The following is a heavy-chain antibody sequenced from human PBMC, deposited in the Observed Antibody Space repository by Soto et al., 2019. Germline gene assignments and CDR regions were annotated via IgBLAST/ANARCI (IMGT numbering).Heavy chain of an antibody. CDR1: GYTFTRYG. V-gene: IGHV1-18*01. CDR2: ISAYKGNT. Sequence: APVKFSCKGSGYTFTRYGISWVRQAPGQGVEWMGWISAYKGNTNDAQKLQGRVNMSTDTARSTAYMELRRLRSDDTAVYCWARSGGRQGQNWFEPWGEGTLVNV. CDR3: ARSGGRQGQNWFEP. D-gene: IGHD3-16*01. J-gene: IGHJ5*02.